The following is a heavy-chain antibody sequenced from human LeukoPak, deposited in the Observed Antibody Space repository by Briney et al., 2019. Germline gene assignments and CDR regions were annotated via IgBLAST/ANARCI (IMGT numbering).Heavy chain of an antibody. D-gene: IGHD1-26*01. Sequence: GGSLRLSCAASGFTVSSNYMSWVRQAPGKGLEWVSVIYSGGSTYYADSVKGRFTISRDNSKNTLYLQMNSLRAEDTAVYYCAKDSGSPEFDYWGQGTLVTVSS. V-gene: IGHV3-53*01. CDR2: IYSGGST. CDR3: AKDSGSPEFDY. J-gene: IGHJ4*02. CDR1: GFTVSSNY.